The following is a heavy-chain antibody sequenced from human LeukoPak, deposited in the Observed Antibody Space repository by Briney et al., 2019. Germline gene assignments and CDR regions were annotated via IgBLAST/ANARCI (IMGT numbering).Heavy chain of an antibody. CDR2: ISAYNGNT. Sequence: ASVKVSCKASGYTFTSYGISWVRQAPGQGLEWMGWISAYNGNTNYAQKLQGRVTMTTDTSTSTAYMELRSLRSDDTAVYYCATAIVVVPAAPFDYWGQGTLVTASS. CDR3: ATAIVVVPAAPFDY. V-gene: IGHV1-18*01. CDR1: GYTFTSYG. D-gene: IGHD2-2*01. J-gene: IGHJ4*02.